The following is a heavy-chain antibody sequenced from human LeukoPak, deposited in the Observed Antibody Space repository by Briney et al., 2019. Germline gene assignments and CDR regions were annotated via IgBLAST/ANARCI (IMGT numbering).Heavy chain of an antibody. CDR3: ARDRYCTTTRCADY. CDR1: GFTFSNYW. J-gene: IGHJ4*02. CDR2: ISTDGSST. V-gene: IGHV3-74*03. Sequence: GGSLRLSCAASGFTFSNYWMHWVRQAPGKGLVWVSRISTDGSSTTYADSVKGRFTISRDNAKNTLYLEMNSLRAEDTAVYYCARDRYCTTTRCADYWGQGTLVTVSS. D-gene: IGHD2-8*01.